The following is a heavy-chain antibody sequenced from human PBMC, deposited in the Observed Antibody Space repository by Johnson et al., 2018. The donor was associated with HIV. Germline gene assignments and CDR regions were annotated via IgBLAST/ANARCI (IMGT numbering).Heavy chain of an antibody. V-gene: IGHV3-30*03. CDR2: ISFAGVKK. Sequence: QVQLVESGGGVVQPGRSLRLSCAASGFTFSSFDMHWVRQAPGKGLEWVTVISFAGVKKYYADSVKGRFTISRDNSKNTLYLQMNSLRAEDTAVYYCARGDYDILTGYAFDIWGQGTMVTVSS. CDR3: ARGDYDILTGYAFDI. CDR1: GFTFSSFD. D-gene: IGHD3-9*01. J-gene: IGHJ3*02.